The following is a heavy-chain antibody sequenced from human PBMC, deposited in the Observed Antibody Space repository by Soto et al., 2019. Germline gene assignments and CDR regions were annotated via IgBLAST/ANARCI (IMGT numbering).Heavy chain of an antibody. CDR1: RGSISSGGYY. V-gene: IGHV4-31*03. J-gene: IGHJ4*02. CDR3: ARGGSTVAGTEASYYFDY. D-gene: IGHD6-19*01. CDR2: IYYSGSN. Sequence: QVQLQESGPGLVKPSQTLSLTCTVSRGSISSGGYYWSWIRQHPGKGLEWIGNIYYSGSNYSNTSLKSRITITIDTSKNQFSLKVSSVTAADTAVYYCARGGSTVAGTEASYYFDYWGQGTLVTVSS.